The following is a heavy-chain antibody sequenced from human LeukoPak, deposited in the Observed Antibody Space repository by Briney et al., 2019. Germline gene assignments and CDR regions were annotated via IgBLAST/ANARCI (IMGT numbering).Heavy chain of an antibody. D-gene: IGHD3-10*01. V-gene: IGHV1-69*05. Sequence: ASVKVSCKASGGTFSSYAISWVRQAPGQGLEWMGGIIPIFGTANYAQKFQGRVTMTTDTSTSTAYMELRSLRSDDTAVYYCARDTRGLFDYWGQGTLVTVSS. CDR1: GGTFSSYA. CDR2: IIPIFGTA. CDR3: ARDTRGLFDY. J-gene: IGHJ4*02.